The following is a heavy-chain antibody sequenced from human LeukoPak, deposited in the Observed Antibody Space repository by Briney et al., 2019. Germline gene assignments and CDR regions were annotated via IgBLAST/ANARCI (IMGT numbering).Heavy chain of an antibody. CDR1: GFTFSSYE. Sequence: KTGGSLRLSCAASGFTFSSYEMNWVRQAPGKGLEWVGRIKSKTDGGTTDYAAHVKGRFIISRDDSKNTLYPQMNSLKTEDTAVYYCTDPVAGVGWGQGTLVTVSS. J-gene: IGHJ4*02. CDR3: TDPVAGVG. D-gene: IGHD6-19*01. CDR2: IKSKTDGGTT. V-gene: IGHV3-15*01.